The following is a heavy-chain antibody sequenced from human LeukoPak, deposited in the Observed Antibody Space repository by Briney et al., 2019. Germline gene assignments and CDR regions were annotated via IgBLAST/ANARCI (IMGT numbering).Heavy chain of an antibody. CDR3: ARDPRLVGATYYFDY. CDR1: GYTFTGYY. D-gene: IGHD1-26*01. V-gene: IGHV1-2*02. Sequence: ASVKVSCKASGYTFTGYYMHWVRQAPGQGLEWMGWINPNSGGTNYAQKFQGRVTMTRDTSISTAYMELSRLRSDDTAVYYCARDPRLVGATYYFDYWGQGTLVTVSS. CDR2: INPNSGGT. J-gene: IGHJ4*02.